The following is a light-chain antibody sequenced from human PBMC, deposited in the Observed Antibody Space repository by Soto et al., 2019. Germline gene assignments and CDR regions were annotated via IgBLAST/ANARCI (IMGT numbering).Light chain of an antibody. CDR1: QSVRSRY. J-gene: IGKJ1*01. V-gene: IGKV3-20*01. CDR3: QQYDTSPGT. Sequence: EIVLTQSPGTLSLSPGERATLSCRASQSVRSRYLAWYQQKPGRAPRLLIYGASNRATGIPDRFSGSGSGTDFTLTVSRLEPADFAVYFCQQYDTSPGTFGQGTKVDTK. CDR2: GAS.